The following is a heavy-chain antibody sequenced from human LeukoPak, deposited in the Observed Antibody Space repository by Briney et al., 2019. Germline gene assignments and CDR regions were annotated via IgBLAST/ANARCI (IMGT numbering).Heavy chain of an antibody. CDR1: GGSISGYY. CDR3: ARLLERRGSSYGYDF. Sequence: SETLSLTCTVSGGSISGYYWSWVRQPPGERLEWIGYIYYSGGTNYNPPLKSRVTISVDTSKNQFSLKLSSVTAADTAVYYCARLLERRGSSYGYDFWGQGTLVTVSS. V-gene: IGHV4-59*08. J-gene: IGHJ4*02. D-gene: IGHD5-18*01. CDR2: IYYSGGT.